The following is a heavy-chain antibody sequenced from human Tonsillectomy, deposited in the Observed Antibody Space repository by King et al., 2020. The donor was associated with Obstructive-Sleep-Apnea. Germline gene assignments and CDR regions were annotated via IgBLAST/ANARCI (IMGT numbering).Heavy chain of an antibody. CDR2: MYYSGNT. CDR3: ARHRGVEDYGGYGDYFDY. V-gene: IGHV4-59*08. Sequence: VQLQESGPGVVKPSETLSLTCTVSGGSISNYYWSWIRQPPGKGLEWIGYMYYSGNTNFNPSLKSRVTISADTSKIQFSLRRSSVTAADTAVYYCARHRGVEDYGGYGDYFDYWGQGTLVTVSS. J-gene: IGHJ4*02. CDR1: GGSISNYY. D-gene: IGHD4/OR15-4a*01.